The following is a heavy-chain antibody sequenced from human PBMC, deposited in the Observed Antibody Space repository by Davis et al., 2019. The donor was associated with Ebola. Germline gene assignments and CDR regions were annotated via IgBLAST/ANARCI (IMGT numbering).Heavy chain of an antibody. CDR1: GFTFSGSD. CDR2: IRSKANSYAT. Sequence: GESLKISCAASGFTFSGSDMHWVRQASGKGLEWVGRIRSKANSYATAYAASVKGRFTISRDDSKNTAYLQMNSLKTEDTAVYYCARHDLRYCSGGSCYYYGMDVWGQGTTVTVSS. D-gene: IGHD2-15*01. V-gene: IGHV3-73*01. J-gene: IGHJ6*02. CDR3: ARHDLRYCSGGSCYYYGMDV.